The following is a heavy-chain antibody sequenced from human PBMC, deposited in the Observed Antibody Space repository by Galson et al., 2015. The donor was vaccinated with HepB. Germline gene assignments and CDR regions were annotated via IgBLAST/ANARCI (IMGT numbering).Heavy chain of an antibody. CDR1: GYTFTSYA. CDR2: FNVGNGNT. J-gene: IGHJ6*02. V-gene: IGHV1-3*01. D-gene: IGHD1-26*01. Sequence: SVKVSCKASGYTFTSYAIHWVRQAPGQRLEWMGWFNVGNGNTKYSQTFQGRVTITRDTSTSTAYMELRSLRSDDTAAYYCARGLSALYSGSYHHDYYYGMDVWGQGTTATVSS. CDR3: ARGLSALYSGSYHHDYYYGMDV.